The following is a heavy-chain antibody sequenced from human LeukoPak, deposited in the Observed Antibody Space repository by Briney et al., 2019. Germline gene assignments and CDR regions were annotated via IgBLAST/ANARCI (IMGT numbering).Heavy chain of an antibody. CDR1: GFTFDDYA. V-gene: IGHV3-9*01. J-gene: IGHJ2*01. D-gene: IGHD6-19*01. Sequence: GGSLRLSCAASGFTFDDYAMHWVRQAPGKGLEWVSGISWNSGSIGYADSVKGRFTISRDNAKNSLYLQMNSLRAEDTALYYCAKKGTVAGTSYFDLWGRGTLVTVSS. CDR2: ISWNSGSI. CDR3: AKKGTVAGTSYFDL.